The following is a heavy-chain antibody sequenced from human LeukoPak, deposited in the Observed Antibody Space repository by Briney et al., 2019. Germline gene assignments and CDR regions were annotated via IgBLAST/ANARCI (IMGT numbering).Heavy chain of an antibody. CDR2: ISYDGSNK. V-gene: IGHV3-30*03. CDR1: GFTFSSYG. J-gene: IGHJ2*01. D-gene: IGHD1-26*01. CDR3: ARDSGKYYISWYFDL. Sequence: GRSLRLSCAASGFTFSSYGMHWVRQAPGKGLEWVAVISYDGSNKYYADSVKGRFTISRDNSKNTLYLQMNSLRAEDTAVYYCARDSGKYYISWYFDLWGRGTLVTVPS.